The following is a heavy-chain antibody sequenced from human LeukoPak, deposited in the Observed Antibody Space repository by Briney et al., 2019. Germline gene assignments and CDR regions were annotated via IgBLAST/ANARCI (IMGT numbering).Heavy chain of an antibody. V-gene: IGHV1-2*02. CDR1: GYTFTGYY. D-gene: IGHD1-14*01. CDR2: LNLNSGGT. CDR3: ASWAGGNEPIASFDY. J-gene: IGHJ4*02. Sequence: ASVKVSCKTSGYTFTGYYMHWMRQAPGQGLEYMGWLNLNSGGTHYAQKFQGRVIMTRDTSTSTAYIELNRLRFDYTAVYYCASWAGGNEPIASFDYWGQGTLVTVSS.